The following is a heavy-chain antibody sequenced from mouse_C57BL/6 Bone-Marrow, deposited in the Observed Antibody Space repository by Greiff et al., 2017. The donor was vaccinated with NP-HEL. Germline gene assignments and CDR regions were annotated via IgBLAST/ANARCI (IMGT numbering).Heavy chain of an antibody. J-gene: IGHJ3*01. Sequence: EVKLVESGGGLVQPGGSMKLSCVASGFTFSNYWMNWVRQSPEKGLEWVAQIRLKSDNYATHYAESVKGRFTISRDDSKSSVYLQMNNLRAEDTGIYYCTQGREITTSQAWFAYWGQGTLVTVSA. V-gene: IGHV6-3*01. CDR2: IRLKSDNYAT. D-gene: IGHD2-4*01. CDR3: TQGREITTSQAWFAY. CDR1: GFTFSNYW.